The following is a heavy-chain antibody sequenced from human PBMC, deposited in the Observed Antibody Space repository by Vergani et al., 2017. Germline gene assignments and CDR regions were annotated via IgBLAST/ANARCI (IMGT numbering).Heavy chain of an antibody. CDR3: ARGLGGTSGYKRGEDWLNP. V-gene: IGHV1-46*01. J-gene: IGHJ5*02. CDR1: GYTFTSYY. CDR2: INPSGGST. D-gene: IGHD2-2*02. Sequence: QVQLVQSGAEVKKPGASVKVSCQASGYTFTSYYIHWVRQAPGQGLEWMGIINPSGGSTNYAQKFQGRVTMTRDTSTSTVFMGLSSLRSEDTAVYYCARGLGGTSGYKRGEDWLNPWGQGTLVTFSS.